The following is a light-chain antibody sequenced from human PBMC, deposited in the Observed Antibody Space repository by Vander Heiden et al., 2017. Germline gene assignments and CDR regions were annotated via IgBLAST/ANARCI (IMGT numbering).Light chain of an antibody. V-gene: IGKV3D-15*01. CDR3: QQYNNWPKT. CDR1: RSVSSN. CDR2: GAS. J-gene: IGKJ1*01. Sequence: EIVMTPSPATLSVSPGERATLSCRASRSVSSNLAWYQQKPGQAPRLLIYGASIRATGIPARFSGSGSGTEFTLTISSLQSEDFAVYYCQQYNNWPKTFGQGTKVEIK.